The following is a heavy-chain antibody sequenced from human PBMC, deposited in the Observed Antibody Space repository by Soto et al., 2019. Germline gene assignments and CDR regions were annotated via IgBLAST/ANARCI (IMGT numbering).Heavy chain of an antibody. V-gene: IGHV3-73*02. Sequence: EEQLVESGGGLVQPGGSLKLSCAASGFILSGSAVHWVRQASGKGLEWVGQIKSKADVYATSYAASVKGRFTISRDDSKNTAYLHMNSLKTEDTAVYYCTRGAYSSTYFTGMDVWGQGTTVTXSS. CDR2: IKSKADVYAT. CDR1: GFILSGSA. J-gene: IGHJ6*02. CDR3: TRGAYSSTYFTGMDV. D-gene: IGHD5-18*01.